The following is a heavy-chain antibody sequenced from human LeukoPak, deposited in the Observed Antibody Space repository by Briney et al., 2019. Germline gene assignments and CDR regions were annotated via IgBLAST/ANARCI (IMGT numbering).Heavy chain of an antibody. CDR3: ARHLTPGYPMNNWFDP. Sequence: PSETLSLTCTVSGGSISSGVYYWGWIRQPPGKGLEWIGSIYYSGSTYYNPSLKSRVTISVDTSKNQFSLKLSSVTAADTAVYYCARHLTPGYPMNNWFDPWGQGTLVTVSS. V-gene: IGHV4-39*01. D-gene: IGHD3-9*01. J-gene: IGHJ5*02. CDR1: GGSISSGVYY. CDR2: IYYSGST.